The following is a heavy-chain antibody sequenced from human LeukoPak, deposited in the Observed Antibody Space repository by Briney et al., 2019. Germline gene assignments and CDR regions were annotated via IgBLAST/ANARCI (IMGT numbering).Heavy chain of an antibody. CDR3: ARLRSMVRDYSWFDP. V-gene: IGHV5-51*01. CDR1: GYSFVSYW. J-gene: IGHJ5*02. Sequence: GESLKISCKGSGYSFVSYWIGWVRQMPGKGLEWMGIIYPGDSDTRYSPSFQGQVTISADKSISTAYLQWSSLKASDTAMYYCARLRSMVRDYSWFDPWGQGTLVTVSS. D-gene: IGHD3-10*01. CDR2: IYPGDSDT.